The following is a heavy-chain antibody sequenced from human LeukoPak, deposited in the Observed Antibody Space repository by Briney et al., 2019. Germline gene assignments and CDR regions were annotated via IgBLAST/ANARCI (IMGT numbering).Heavy chain of an antibody. CDR1: GFTFSSYA. J-gene: IGHJ4*02. V-gene: IGHV3-23*01. CDR3: AKGSGYFDWLLTYYFDY. CDR2: ISGSGGST. Sequence: GGSLRLSCAASGFTFSSYAMSWVRQAPGKGLEWVSAISGSGGSTYYADSVKGRFTISRDNSKNTLYLQMNSLRAEDTAVYYCAKGSGYFDWLLTYYFDYWDQGTLVTVSS. D-gene: IGHD3-9*01.